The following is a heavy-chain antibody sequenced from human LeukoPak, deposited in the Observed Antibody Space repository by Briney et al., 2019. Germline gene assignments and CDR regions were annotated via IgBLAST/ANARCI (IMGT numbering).Heavy chain of an antibody. Sequence: SETLSLTCTVSGDSIRSYYWSWIRQPPGKGLEWMGYMSYSGGTNYNPSVKSRLTISVDTSKNQFSLKLSSVTAADTAVYYCARHFGGYYYDSSGSPGWFDPWGQGTLVTVSS. V-gene: IGHV4-59*08. CDR1: GDSIRSYY. CDR3: ARHFGGYYYDSSGSPGWFDP. CDR2: MSYSGGT. D-gene: IGHD3-22*01. J-gene: IGHJ5*02.